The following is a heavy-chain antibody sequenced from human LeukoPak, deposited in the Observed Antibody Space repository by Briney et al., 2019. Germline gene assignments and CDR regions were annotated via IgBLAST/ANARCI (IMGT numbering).Heavy chain of an antibody. CDR2: MYSGGST. D-gene: IGHD1-14*01. CDR1: GFTVSSEY. CDR3: ARGGPEDAFDI. Sequence: GGSLRLSCVASGFTVSSEYMSWVRQAPGKGLEWVSVMYSGGSTYYAESVKDRFIISRDSSRNTLYLQMNSLRAEDTAVYYCARGGPEDAFDIWGQGTLVTVSS. J-gene: IGHJ3*02. V-gene: IGHV3-66*01.